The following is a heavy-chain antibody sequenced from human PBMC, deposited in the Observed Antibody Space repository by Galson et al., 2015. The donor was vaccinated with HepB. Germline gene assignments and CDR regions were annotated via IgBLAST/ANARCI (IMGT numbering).Heavy chain of an antibody. CDR1: GFTFSSYA. CDR3: AKGSLFHCSSTSCYRGSPMSHPFDP. V-gene: IGHV3-23*01. Sequence: SLRLSCAASGFTFSSYAMSWVRQAPGKGLEWVSAISGSGGSTYYADSVKGRFTISRDNSKNTLYLQMNSLRAEDTAVYYCAKGSLFHCSSTSCYRGSPMSHPFDPWGQGTLVTVSS. D-gene: IGHD2-2*01. CDR2: ISGSGGST. J-gene: IGHJ5*02.